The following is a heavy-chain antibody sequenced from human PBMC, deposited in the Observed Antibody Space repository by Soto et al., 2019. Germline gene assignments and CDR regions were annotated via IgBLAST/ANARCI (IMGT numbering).Heavy chain of an antibody. V-gene: IGHV3-23*01. J-gene: IGHJ6*02. Sequence: PGESLKISCAASGFTFSSYAMSWVRQAPGKGLEWVSAISGSGGSTYYADSVKGRFTISRDNSKSTLYLQMNSLRAEDTAVYYCAKGPTDYVLRSMDVWGQGTTVTVSS. D-gene: IGHD3-3*01. CDR2: ISGSGGST. CDR3: AKGPTDYVLRSMDV. CDR1: GFTFSSYA.